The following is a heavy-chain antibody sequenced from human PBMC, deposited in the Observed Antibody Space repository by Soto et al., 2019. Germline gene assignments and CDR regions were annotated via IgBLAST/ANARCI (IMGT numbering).Heavy chain of an antibody. Sequence: SETLSLTCTVSGVSVSSRSNYWSWILQSPGKGLASIGYIYYRGSTKYNPSLKSRVSMSIDTSKNLCSLKLSSVTAADTAVYYCARGVFNDYDTSGYHFDAFDLWGQGTLVTVSS. CDR2: IYYRGST. CDR1: GVSVSSRSNY. V-gene: IGHV4-61*01. D-gene: IGHD3-22*01. CDR3: ARGVFNDYDTSGYHFDAFDL. J-gene: IGHJ3*01.